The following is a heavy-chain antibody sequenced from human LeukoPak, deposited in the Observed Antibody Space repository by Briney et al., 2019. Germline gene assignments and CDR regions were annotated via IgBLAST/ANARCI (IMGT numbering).Heavy chain of an antibody. CDR1: GYTFTGYY. CDR2: TNPNSGGT. V-gene: IGHV1-2*02. J-gene: IGHJ4*02. D-gene: IGHD3-3*01. Sequence: ASVKVSCKASGYTFTGYYMQWVRQAPGQGLEWMGWTNPNSGGTNYAKKFQGRVTMTRDTSISTAYMELSRLRSDDTAVYYCARALPLRFLEWLPLYWGQGTLVTVSS. CDR3: ARALPLRFLEWLPLY.